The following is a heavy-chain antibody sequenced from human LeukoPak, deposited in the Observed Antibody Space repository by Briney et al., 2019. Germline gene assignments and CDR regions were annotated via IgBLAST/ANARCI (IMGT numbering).Heavy chain of an antibody. CDR2: ISWNSGSI. J-gene: IGHJ4*02. D-gene: IGHD6-13*01. CDR3: AKDSHSSSWYMWFEPDY. V-gene: IGHV3-9*01. CDR1: GFTFDDYA. Sequence: GGSLRLSCAASGFTFDDYAMHWVRQAPGKGLEWVAGISWNSGSIGYAGSVKGRFTISRHNDKNSLYLRMNSLRAEDTALYYCAKDSHSSSWYMWFEPDYWGQGTLVTVSS.